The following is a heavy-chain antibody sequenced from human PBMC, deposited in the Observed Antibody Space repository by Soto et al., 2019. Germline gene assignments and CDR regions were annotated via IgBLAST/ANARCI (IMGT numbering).Heavy chain of an antibody. Sequence: SETLSLTCAVYGGSFSGYYWSWIRQPPGKGLEWIGEINHSGSTNYNPSLKSRVTISVDTSKNQFSLKLSSVTAEDTAVYYCAKDGPGIAVALYYYYYGMDVWGQGTTVTVSS. CDR2: INHSGST. D-gene: IGHD6-19*01. V-gene: IGHV4-34*01. CDR3: AKDGPGIAVALYYYYYGMDV. J-gene: IGHJ6*02. CDR1: GGSFSGYY.